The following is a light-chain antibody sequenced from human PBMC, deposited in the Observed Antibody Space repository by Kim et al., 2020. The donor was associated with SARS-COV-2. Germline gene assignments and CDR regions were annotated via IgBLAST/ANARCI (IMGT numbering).Light chain of an antibody. CDR1: SGSIASNY. CDR2: EDN. J-gene: IGLJ3*02. CDR3: QSYDSSNQGV. Sequence: TVTITCTRSSGSIASNYVQLYQQRPSSSPTTVIYEDNQRPSGVPDRFSGSIDSSSNSASLTISGLKTEDEADYYCQSYDSSNQGVFGGGTQLTVL. V-gene: IGLV6-57*01.